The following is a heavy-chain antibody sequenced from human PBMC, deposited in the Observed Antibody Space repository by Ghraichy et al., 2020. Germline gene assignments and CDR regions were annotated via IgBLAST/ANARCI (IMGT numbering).Heavy chain of an antibody. CDR1: GYTFTSYG. CDR3: ARGGVYSGYDWDAFDI. J-gene: IGHJ3*02. D-gene: IGHD5-12*01. V-gene: IGHV1-18*01. CDR2: ISAYNGNT. Sequence: ASVKVFCKASGYTFTSYGISWVRQAPGQGLEWMGWISAYNGNTNYAQKLQGRVTMTTDTSTSTAYMELRSLRSDDTAVYYCARGGVYSGYDWDAFDIWGQGTMVTVSS.